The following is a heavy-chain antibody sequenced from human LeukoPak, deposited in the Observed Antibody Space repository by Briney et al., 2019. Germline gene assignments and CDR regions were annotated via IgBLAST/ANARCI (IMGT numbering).Heavy chain of an antibody. J-gene: IGHJ2*01. CDR3: ARHWYYDSSGYYHWYFDL. CDR2: IYYSGST. D-gene: IGHD3-22*01. CDR1: GGSISSSSNY. Sequence: PSETLSLTCTVSGGSISSSSNYWGWIRQPPGKGLEWIGSIYYSGSTYYNPSLKSRVTISVDTSKNQFSLKLSSVTAADTAVYYCARHWYYDSSGYYHWYFDLWGRGTLVTVSS. V-gene: IGHV4-39*01.